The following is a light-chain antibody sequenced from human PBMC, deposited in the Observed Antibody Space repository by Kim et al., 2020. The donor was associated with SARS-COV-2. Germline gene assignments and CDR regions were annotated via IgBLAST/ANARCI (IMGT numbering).Light chain of an antibody. CDR1: NLANKG. J-gene: IGLJ3*02. Sequence: APGKTARITCGGDNLANKGVHWYQQRPGQAPVLVISYDKDRPSGTPARISGSNSGKTATPIISRVEAGDEADYYCQVWDNGSDHWVFGGGTKLTVL. CDR2: YDK. V-gene: IGLV3-21*04. CDR3: QVWDNGSDHWV.